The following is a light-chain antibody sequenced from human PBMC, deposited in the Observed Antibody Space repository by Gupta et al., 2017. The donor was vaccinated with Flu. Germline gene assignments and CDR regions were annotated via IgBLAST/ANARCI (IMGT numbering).Light chain of an antibody. V-gene: IGKV1-16*01. CDR3: QQYDSYPRT. CDR2: AAS. J-gene: IGKJ1*01. Sequence: DIQMTPSPSSLSASVGDRVTNTCRASQDISNYLAWFQQKPGKGPKSLIYAASSLHSGVASRCSGSRSGTDFTLTINSLQPEDFATDYCQQYDSYPRTFGQGTKVEIK. CDR1: QDISNY.